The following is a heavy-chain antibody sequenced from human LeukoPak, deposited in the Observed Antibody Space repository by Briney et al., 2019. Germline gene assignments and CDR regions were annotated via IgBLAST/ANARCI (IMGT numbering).Heavy chain of an antibody. CDR1: GYTFTGYY. Sequence: ASVKASCKASGYTFTGYYMHWVRQAPGQGLEWMGWINPNSGGTNYAQKFQGRVTMTRDTSISTAYMELSRLRSDDTAVYYCARDSVAVAGRFMDYWGQGTLVTVSS. CDR3: ARDSVAVAGRFMDY. CDR2: INPNSGGT. V-gene: IGHV1-2*02. D-gene: IGHD6-19*01. J-gene: IGHJ4*02.